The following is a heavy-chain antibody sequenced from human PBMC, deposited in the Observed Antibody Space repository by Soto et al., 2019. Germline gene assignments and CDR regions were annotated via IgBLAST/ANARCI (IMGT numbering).Heavy chain of an antibody. Sequence: ASVKVSCKVSGYTLTELSMHWVRQAPGKGLEWMGGFDPEDGETIYAQKFQGRVTMTEDTSTDTAYMELSSLRSEDTAVYYCATGQWLRFYDYGDYEPDYWGQGTLVTVSS. V-gene: IGHV1-24*01. CDR1: GYTLTELS. CDR2: FDPEDGET. D-gene: IGHD4-17*01. CDR3: ATGQWLRFYDYGDYEPDY. J-gene: IGHJ4*02.